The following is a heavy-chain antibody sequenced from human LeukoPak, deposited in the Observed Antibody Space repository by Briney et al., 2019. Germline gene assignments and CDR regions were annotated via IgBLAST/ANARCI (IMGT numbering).Heavy chain of an antibody. Sequence: VGSLRLSCAASGFTFSSYNLNWVRQAPGKGLEWVSYISSSSNTIYYTDSVKGRFTISRDNAKNSLYLQMSSLRAEDTAIYYCARLRDDTPYWGQGTLVTVSS. CDR1: GFTFSSYN. CDR2: ISSSSNTI. D-gene: IGHD3-22*01. V-gene: IGHV3-48*01. CDR3: ARLRDDTPY. J-gene: IGHJ4*02.